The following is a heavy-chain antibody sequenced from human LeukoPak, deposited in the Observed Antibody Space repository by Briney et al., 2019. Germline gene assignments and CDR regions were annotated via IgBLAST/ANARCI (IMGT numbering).Heavy chain of an antibody. D-gene: IGHD6-6*01. J-gene: IGHJ4*02. CDR2: ITGSGGST. CDR1: GFTFSSYA. V-gene: IGHV3-23*01. CDR3: AKGSISSRPYYFDY. Sequence: PGGSLRLSCAASGFTFSSYAMSWVRQAPGKGLEWVSAITGSGGSTYHADSVRGRFTISRDNSKETLYLQMDSLRVEDTAVYYCAKGSISSRPYYFDYWGQGTLVTVSS.